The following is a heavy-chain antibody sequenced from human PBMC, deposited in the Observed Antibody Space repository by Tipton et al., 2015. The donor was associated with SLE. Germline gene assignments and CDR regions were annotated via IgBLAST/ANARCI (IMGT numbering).Heavy chain of an antibody. J-gene: IGHJ4*02. Sequence: SLRLSCTGSGFTFGDYAMSWVRQAPGKGLEWVGFIRSKPYGGTTEYAASLKGRLVISRDDSKSIAYLEMNNLQAEDTAVYFCTRFDYDFWSGYFSDYWGQGTLVTVSS. D-gene: IGHD3-3*01. CDR2: IRSKPYGGTT. V-gene: IGHV3-49*04. CDR1: GFTFGDYA. CDR3: TRFDYDFWSGYFSDY.